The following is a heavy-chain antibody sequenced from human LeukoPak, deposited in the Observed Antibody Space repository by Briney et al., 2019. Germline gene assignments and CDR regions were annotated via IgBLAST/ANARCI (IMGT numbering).Heavy chain of an antibody. CDR2: ISAYNGNT. V-gene: IGHV1-18*01. D-gene: IGHD3-10*01. Sequence: ASVKVSCKASGYTFTSYGISWVRQAPGQGLEWMGWISAYNGNTNYAQKLQGRVTMTTDTSTSTAYMELRSLRSDDTAVYYCARVSRVSGYGSGFKGSGLFDPWGQGTLVTVSS. CDR3: ARVSRVSGYGSGFKGSGLFDP. CDR1: GYTFTSYG. J-gene: IGHJ5*02.